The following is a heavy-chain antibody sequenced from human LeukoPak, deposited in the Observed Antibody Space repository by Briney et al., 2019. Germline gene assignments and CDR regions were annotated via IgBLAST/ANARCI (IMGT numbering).Heavy chain of an antibody. D-gene: IGHD1-1*01. V-gene: IGHV4-34*01. CDR2: INQSGST. J-gene: IGHJ4*02. CDR3: ARYVPVKTGTTRASFDY. Sequence: ASKTLSLTCSVYGGSFSDYDWSWIRQPPGKGLEWIGEINQSGSTNENPSLKSRVTMSVDTSKSQFSLNLRSVTATDTAVYYCARYVPVKTGTTRASFDYWGQGILVTVSS. CDR1: GGSFSDYD.